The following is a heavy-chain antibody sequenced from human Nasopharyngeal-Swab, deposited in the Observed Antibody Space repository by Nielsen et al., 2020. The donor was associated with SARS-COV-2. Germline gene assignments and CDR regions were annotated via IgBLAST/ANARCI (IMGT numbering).Heavy chain of an antibody. J-gene: IGHJ2*01. D-gene: IGHD4-23*01. CDR1: GFTFDDYA. Sequence: GGSLRLSCAASGFTFDDYAMDWVRQAPGKGLEWVSGISWNSGSIDYAGSVKGRFTISRDNAKNSLYLQMNSLRAEDTALYYCANGGGNSGWYFDLWGRGTLVTVSS. CDR3: ANGGGNSGWYFDL. V-gene: IGHV3-9*01. CDR2: ISWNSGSI.